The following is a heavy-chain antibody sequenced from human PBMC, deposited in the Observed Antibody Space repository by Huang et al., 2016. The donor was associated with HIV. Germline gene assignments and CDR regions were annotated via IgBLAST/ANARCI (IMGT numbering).Heavy chain of an antibody. CDR1: GGTFSTNA. D-gene: IGHD2-21*02. V-gene: IGHV1-69*13. Sequence: QVQLVQSGAEVKRPGASVKVSCRASGGTFSTNAVSWVRQAPGQGLEWMGGSIPMLGTTNYAQRFQGKVTITADESSSTVYMELSSLRSDDTAVYYCARQPYCGGDCAHYYYFYMDVWGKGTTVTVSS. J-gene: IGHJ6*03. CDR3: ARQPYCGGDCAHYYYFYMDV. CDR2: SIPMLGTT.